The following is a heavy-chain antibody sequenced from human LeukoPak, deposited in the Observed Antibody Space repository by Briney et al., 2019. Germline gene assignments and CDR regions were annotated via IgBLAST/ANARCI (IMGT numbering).Heavy chain of an antibody. CDR3: VRHDGRSGGTMGALDS. J-gene: IGHJ4*02. D-gene: IGHD4-23*01. CDR1: GGSISSSNW. V-gene: IGHV4-4*02. CDR2: ISHSGST. Sequence: SGTLSLTCAVSGGSISSSNWWSWVRQPPGKGLEWIGEISHSGSTNYNPSLKSRVTISVDKSKNQFSLQLNSVTAADTAVYYCVRHDGRSGGTMGALDSWGQGSLVTVSS.